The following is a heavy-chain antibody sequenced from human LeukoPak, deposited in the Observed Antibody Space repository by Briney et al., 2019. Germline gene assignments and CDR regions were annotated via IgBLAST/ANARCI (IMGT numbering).Heavy chain of an antibody. CDR1: GGSMSNIYY. J-gene: IGHJ5*02. CDR2: IFYSGIT. D-gene: IGHD3-9*01. CDR3: ARQGDYDILTGPSSGWFDP. V-gene: IGHV4-39*01. Sequence: SETLSLTCNVSGGSMSNIYYWGWIRQPPGKGLEWIGNIFYSGITYYNPSLRSRVTIAIDTSKNQFSLKLSSVTAADTAVYYCARQGDYDILTGPSSGWFDPWGQGTLVTVSS.